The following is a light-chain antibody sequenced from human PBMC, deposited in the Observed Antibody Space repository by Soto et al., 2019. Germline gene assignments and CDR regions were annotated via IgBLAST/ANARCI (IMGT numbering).Light chain of an antibody. CDR1: QGISSY. V-gene: IGKV1-9*01. J-gene: IGKJ1*01. CDR3: QQLNSYPWT. Sequence: DIQLTKSPSFLSASVGDRVTITCRASQGISSYLAWYQQKPGKAPKLLIYAASTLQSGVPSRFSGSGSGTECTLTISSLQPEDFATYYCQQLNSYPWTFGQGTKVEIK. CDR2: AAS.